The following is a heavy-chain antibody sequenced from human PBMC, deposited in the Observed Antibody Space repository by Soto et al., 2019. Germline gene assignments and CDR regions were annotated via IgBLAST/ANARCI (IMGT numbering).Heavy chain of an antibody. Sequence: SETLSLTCTVSGGSISSYYWSWIRQPPGKGLEWIGYIYYSGSTNYNPSLKSRVTISVDTSKNQFSLKLSSVTAADTAVYYCARLDDSQINYYYYYYMDVWGKGTTVTVSS. J-gene: IGHJ6*03. D-gene: IGHD2-15*01. CDR3: ARLDDSQINYYYYYYMDV. CDR1: GGSISSYY. CDR2: IYYSGST. V-gene: IGHV4-59*08.